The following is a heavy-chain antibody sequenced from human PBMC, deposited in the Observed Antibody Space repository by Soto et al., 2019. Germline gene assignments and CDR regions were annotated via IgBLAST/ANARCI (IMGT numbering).Heavy chain of an antibody. V-gene: IGHV3-21*01. CDR3: ARDGLAVAGFDY. Sequence: EVQLVESGGGLVKPGGSLRLSCAASGFTFSSYSMNWVRKAPGKGLEWVSSISSSSSYIYYADSVKGRFTISRDNAKNSLYLQMNSLRAEDTAVYYCARDGLAVAGFDYWGQGTLVTVSS. CDR1: GFTFSSYS. D-gene: IGHD6-19*01. J-gene: IGHJ4*02. CDR2: ISSSSSYI.